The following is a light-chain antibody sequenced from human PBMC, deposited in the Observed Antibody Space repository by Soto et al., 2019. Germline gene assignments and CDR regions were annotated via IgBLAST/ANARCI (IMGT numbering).Light chain of an antibody. V-gene: IGLV2-14*01. Sequence: QSVLTQPASVSGSPGQSITISCTGTSSDVGDYNYVSWYQQHPGKAPKLMIYEVNYRPSGVSNRFSGSKSGNTASLTISGLQAEDEADYYCSSYISSSTLYVFGTGTKLTVL. CDR1: SSDVGDYNY. CDR3: SSYISSSTLYV. J-gene: IGLJ1*01. CDR2: EVN.